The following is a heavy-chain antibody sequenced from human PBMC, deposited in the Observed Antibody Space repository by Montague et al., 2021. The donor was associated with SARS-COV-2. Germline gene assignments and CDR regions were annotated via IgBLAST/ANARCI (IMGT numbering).Heavy chain of an antibody. CDR3: ATGFGSDV. Sequence: SLRLSCAVSGYTLYGNWMSWVRQAPGKGLEWVANIKLDGSEKYYAESVKGRFTISGDNANNSLFLQMDNRRADDTAVYYCATGFGSDVWGQGTMVTVSS. D-gene: IGHD1-1*01. J-gene: IGHJ3*01. V-gene: IGHV3-7*03. CDR2: IKLDGSEK. CDR1: GYTLYGNW.